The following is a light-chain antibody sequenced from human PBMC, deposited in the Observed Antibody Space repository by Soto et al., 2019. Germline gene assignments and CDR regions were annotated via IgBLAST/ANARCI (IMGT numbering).Light chain of an antibody. CDR2: DVS. CDR3: TSYTTSAIV. J-gene: IGLJ2*01. CDR1: SSDVGDNNY. V-gene: IGLV2-14*03. Sequence: QSALTQPASVSGSPGQSITISCTGTSSDVGDNNYVSWYQQHPGKAPKLMMYDVSDRPSGVSTRFSGSKSGNTASLTISGIQAEDAAAYSCTSYTTSAIVFGGGTKLTVL.